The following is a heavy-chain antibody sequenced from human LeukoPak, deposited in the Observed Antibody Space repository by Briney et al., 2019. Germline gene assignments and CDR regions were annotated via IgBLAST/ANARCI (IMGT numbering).Heavy chain of an antibody. J-gene: IGHJ4*02. Sequence: ASVKVSCQVSGYTHDRYGINWVRQAPGKGLEWLGWINVYNGKTNLPGKFQGGVTMSRDTSTTTAFLEVRSLRSDDTAVYYCARDRNYFDYWGQGTLVTVSS. CDR1: GYTHDRYG. V-gene: IGHV1-18*04. CDR3: ARDRNYFDY. CDR2: INVYNGKT.